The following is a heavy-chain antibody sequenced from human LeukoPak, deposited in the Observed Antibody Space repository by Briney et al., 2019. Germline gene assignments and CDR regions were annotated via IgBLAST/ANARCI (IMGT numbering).Heavy chain of an antibody. CDR2: MDPNSGNT. D-gene: IGHD3-10*01. CDR1: GYTFTSYD. Sequence: ASVKVSCKASGYTFTSYDINWVRQATGQGLEWMGWMDPNSGNTGYAQKFQGRVTKTRNTSISTAYMELSSLRSEDTAVYYCARGKSVRAAPSSWFDPWGQGTLVTVSS. J-gene: IGHJ5*02. CDR3: ARGKSVRAAPSSWFDP. V-gene: IGHV1-8*01.